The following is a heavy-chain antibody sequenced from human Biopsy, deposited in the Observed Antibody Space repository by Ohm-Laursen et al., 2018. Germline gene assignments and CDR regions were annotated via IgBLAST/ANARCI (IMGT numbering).Heavy chain of an antibody. CDR2: VSHSGST. J-gene: IGHJ6*02. Sequence: PPGTLSLTCPVSGGSFSGYYWSWIRQTPGKGLEWIGEVSHSGSTNYNPSLKSRVTISVDTSKNQFSLNLSSVTAADTAVYYCVRGVDYYDPYHYYALDVWGQGTTVTVSS. D-gene: IGHD3-22*01. CDR3: VRGVDYYDPYHYYALDV. V-gene: IGHV4-34*01. CDR1: GGSFSGYY.